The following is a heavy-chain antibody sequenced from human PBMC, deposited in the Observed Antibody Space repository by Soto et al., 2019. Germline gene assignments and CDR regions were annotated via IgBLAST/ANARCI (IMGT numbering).Heavy chain of an antibody. J-gene: IGHJ5*02. V-gene: IGHV1-69*13. CDR3: ARAIVGPTTTGGLDP. CDR1: GGTFSRYA. CDR2: IIPIFGTA. D-gene: IGHD1-26*01. Sequence: SVKVSCKASGGTFSRYAISWVRQAPGQGLEWMGGIIPIFGTANYAQKFQGRVTITADESTSTAYMELSSLRFEDTAVYYCARAIVGPTTTGGLDPWGQGTLVTVSS.